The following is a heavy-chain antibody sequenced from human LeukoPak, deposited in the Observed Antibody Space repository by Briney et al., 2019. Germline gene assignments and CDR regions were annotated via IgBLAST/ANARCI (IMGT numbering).Heavy chain of an antibody. CDR1: GFTFSSYW. CDR3: EREPVGGSYPYYYYYYGMDV. CDR2: INKDGGEK. V-gene: IGHV3-7*03. Sequence: PGGSLRLSCAASGFTFSSYWMSWVRQAPGKGLEWVANINKDGGEKYYVDSVKGRFTISRDNAKNSLYLQMNSLRADDTAVYYCEREPVGGSYPYYYYYYGMDVWGQGTTVTVSS. J-gene: IGHJ6*02. D-gene: IGHD1-26*01.